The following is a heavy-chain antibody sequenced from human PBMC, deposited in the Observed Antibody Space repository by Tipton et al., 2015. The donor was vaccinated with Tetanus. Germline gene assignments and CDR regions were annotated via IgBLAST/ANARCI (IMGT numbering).Heavy chain of an antibody. Sequence: SLRLSCAASGFTFSSYWMHWVRQGPGMGPVWVSRIDNDGSRTTYVDFVKGRFTISRDNARNTLYLQMNSLRAEDTAMYYCARVQGGARYKGAMDVWGRGTTVIVSS. CDR2: IDNDGSRT. V-gene: IGHV3-74*03. CDR3: ARVQGGARYKGAMDV. D-gene: IGHD5-12*01. CDR1: GFTFSSYW. J-gene: IGHJ6*02.